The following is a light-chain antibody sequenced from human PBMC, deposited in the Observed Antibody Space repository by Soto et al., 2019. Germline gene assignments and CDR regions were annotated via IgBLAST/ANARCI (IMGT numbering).Light chain of an antibody. CDR2: GNT. Sequence: QSVLTQPPSVSGAPGQRVTISFTGSSSNIGAAFGVHWYQHLLGTAPKLLIYGNTNRPSGVPDRFSGSKSGTSASLAITGLQAEDEAEYYCQSYDSSLSGWVFGGGTKLTVL. CDR3: QSYDSSLSGWV. CDR1: SSNIGAAFG. V-gene: IGLV1-40*01. J-gene: IGLJ3*02.